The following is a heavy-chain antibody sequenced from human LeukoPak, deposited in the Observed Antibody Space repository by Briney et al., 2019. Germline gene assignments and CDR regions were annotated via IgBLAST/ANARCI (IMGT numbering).Heavy chain of an antibody. Sequence: PGRSLRLSCTTSGFTFGDYAMTWVRQAPGKGLEWVGFIRSEAYGGTAEYAASVKGRFTISRDDSKRIAYLQMSSLKTEDTAVYYCTKDQTPFYWGQGSLVTVSS. CDR1: GFTFGDYA. CDR2: IRSEAYGGTA. V-gene: IGHV3-49*04. J-gene: IGHJ4*02. CDR3: TKDQTPFY.